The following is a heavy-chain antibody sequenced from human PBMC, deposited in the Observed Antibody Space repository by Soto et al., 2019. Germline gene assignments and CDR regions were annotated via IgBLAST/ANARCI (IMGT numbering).Heavy chain of an antibody. CDR1: GYPFTSYA. CDR2: INAGNGNT. Sequence: GXSVKVACKASGYPFTSYAMHWVRQAPGQRLEWMGWINAGNGNTKYSQKFQGRVTITRDTSASTAYMELSSLRSEDTAVYYCARVVQHCSGGSCYPENNWFDPWGQRTLVTVSS. J-gene: IGHJ5*02. CDR3: ARVVQHCSGGSCYPENNWFDP. D-gene: IGHD2-15*01. V-gene: IGHV1-3*01.